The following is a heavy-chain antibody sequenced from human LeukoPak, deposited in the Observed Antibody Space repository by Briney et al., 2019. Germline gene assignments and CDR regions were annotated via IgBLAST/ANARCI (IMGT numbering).Heavy chain of an antibody. CDR2: INPNSGGT. CDR1: GYTFTGYY. D-gene: IGHD1-1*01. V-gene: IGHV1-2*02. J-gene: IGHJ6*03. Sequence: ASVKVSCKASGYTFTGYYMHWVRQAPGQGLEWMGWINPNSGGTNYAQKFQGRVTMTRDTSISTAYVELSRLRSDDTAVYYCARESGDYYYYMDVWGKGTTVTVSS. CDR3: ARESGDYYYYMDV.